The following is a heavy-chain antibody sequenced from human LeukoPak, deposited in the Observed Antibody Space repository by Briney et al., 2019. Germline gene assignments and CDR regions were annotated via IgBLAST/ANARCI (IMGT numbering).Heavy chain of an antibody. CDR2: ISPSGDRT. CDR3: ARFIVATEYYYYYYYMDV. J-gene: IGHJ6*03. Sequence: GASVKISCKASGYTFTNHYMHWVRQAPGQGLEWLGLISPSGDRTWYAQKFQGRVTMTRNTSISTAYMELSSLRSDDTAVYYCARFIVATEYYYYYYYMDVWGKGTTVTISS. D-gene: IGHD5-12*01. CDR1: GYTFTNHY. V-gene: IGHV1-46*01.